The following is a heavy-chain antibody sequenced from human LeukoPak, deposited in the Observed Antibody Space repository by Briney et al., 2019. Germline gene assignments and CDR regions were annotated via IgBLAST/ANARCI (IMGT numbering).Heavy chain of an antibody. V-gene: IGHV4-59*01. J-gene: IGHJ4*02. D-gene: IGHD1-1*01. Sequence: PSETLSLTCTVSGGSISSYYWSWIRQPPGKGLEWIGYIYYSGSTNDNPSLKSRVTISVDTSKNQFSLKLSSVTPADTAVYYCARDRVQFNYWGQGTLVTVSS. CDR2: IYYSGST. CDR1: GGSISSYY. CDR3: ARDRVQFNY.